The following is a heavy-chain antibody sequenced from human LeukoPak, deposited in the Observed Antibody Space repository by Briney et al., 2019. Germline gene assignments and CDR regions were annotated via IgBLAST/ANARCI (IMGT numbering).Heavy chain of an antibody. Sequence: SETLSLTCTVSGGSISSYYWSRIRQPPGKGLEWIGYIYYSGSTNYNPSLKSRVTISVDTSKNQFSLKLSSVTAADTAVYYCARAVSSRTNWYFDLWGRGTLVTVSS. V-gene: IGHV4-59*01. CDR3: ARAVSSRTNWYFDL. J-gene: IGHJ2*01. CDR1: GGSISSYY. D-gene: IGHD2-2*01. CDR2: IYYSGST.